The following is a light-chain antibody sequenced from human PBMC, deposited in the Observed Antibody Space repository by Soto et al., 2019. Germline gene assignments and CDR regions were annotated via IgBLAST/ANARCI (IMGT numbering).Light chain of an antibody. CDR2: DVS. CDR1: NSDVGGYNF. J-gene: IGLJ1*01. CDR3: SSYTSSSIPYV. Sequence: QSALTQPASLSGSPGQSITISCTGTNSDVGGYNFVSWYQQHPGKAPKLMIYDVSNRPSGVSNRFSGSKSGNTASLNISGLQAEDEADYYCSSYTSSSIPYVFGIGTKLTVL. V-gene: IGLV2-14*01.